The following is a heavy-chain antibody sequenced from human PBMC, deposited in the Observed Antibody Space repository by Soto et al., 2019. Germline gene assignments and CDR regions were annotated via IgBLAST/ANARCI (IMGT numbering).Heavy chain of an antibody. CDR2: IYYSGSS. CDR1: GCSMISYY. J-gene: IGHJ4*02. Sequence: SETLSLTCTVSGCSMISYYWSWIRQPPGKGLEWIAYIYYSGSSNSNPSLKSRVTISVDTSKNQFSLKLSSVTAADTAVYYCARHSNEYRKSLDYWGQGTLVTVSS. V-gene: IGHV4-59*08. D-gene: IGHD1-1*01. CDR3: ARHSNEYRKSLDY.